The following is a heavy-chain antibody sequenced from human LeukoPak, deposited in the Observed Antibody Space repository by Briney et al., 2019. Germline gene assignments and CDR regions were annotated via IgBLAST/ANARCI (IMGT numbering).Heavy chain of an antibody. D-gene: IGHD6-19*01. CDR2: ISYDASNK. CDR1: GFTFTSYA. Sequence: GGSLRLSCTASGFTFTSYAMHWDRQAPGKGLEWVAVISYDASNKYYADSVKGRFTISRDNSKNTLYLQMNSLRVEDTAGYYCARGAYSSGWAYFDHWGQGTLVTVSS. CDR3: ARGAYSSGWAYFDH. V-gene: IGHV3-30*04. J-gene: IGHJ4*02.